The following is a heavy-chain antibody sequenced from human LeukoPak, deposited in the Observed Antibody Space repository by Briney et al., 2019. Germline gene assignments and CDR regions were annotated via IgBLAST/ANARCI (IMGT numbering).Heavy chain of an antibody. V-gene: IGHV3-21*01. CDR1: GFTFSSYS. D-gene: IGHD3-16*01. CDR2: ISSSSSYI. J-gene: IGHJ4*02. Sequence: PGGSLRLSCAASGFTFSSYSMNWVRQAPGKGLEWVSSISSSSSYIYYADSVKGRFTISRDNTKNSLYLQMNRLTEEDTAVYYCARVGVGDWGSVWDHWGQGARVTVSS. CDR3: ARVGVGDWGSVWDH.